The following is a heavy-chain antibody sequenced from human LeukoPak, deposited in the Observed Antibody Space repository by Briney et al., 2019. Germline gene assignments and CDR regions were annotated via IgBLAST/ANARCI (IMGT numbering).Heavy chain of an antibody. CDR3: ARGHTFYGSGSYFDY. D-gene: IGHD3-10*01. CDR2: ISSSAAIL. CDR1: GFNFSLYS. V-gene: IGHV3-21*01. J-gene: IGHJ4*02. Sequence: GGSLRLSCAVSGFNFSLYSMNWVRQAPGKGLEWVSAISSSAAILYYGDSVKGRFTISRDNSKNTLYLQMSSLRAEDTAVYYCARGHTFYGSGSYFDYWGQGTLVTVSS.